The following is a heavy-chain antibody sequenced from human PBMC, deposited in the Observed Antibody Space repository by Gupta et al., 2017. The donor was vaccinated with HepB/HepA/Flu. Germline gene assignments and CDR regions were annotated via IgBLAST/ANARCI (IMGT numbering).Heavy chain of an antibody. D-gene: IGHD2-15*01. CDR1: GGSFSGYY. V-gene: IGHV4-34*01. CDR3: ARAPSYCSGGSCYYYYGMDV. J-gene: IGHJ6*02. CDR2: INHSGST. Sequence: QVQLQQWGAGLLKPSETLSPTCAVYGGSFSGYYWSWIRQPPGKGLEWIGEINHSGSTNYNPSLKSRVTISVDTSKNQFSLKLSSVTAADTAVYYCARAPSYCSGGSCYYYYGMDVWGQGTTGTVS.